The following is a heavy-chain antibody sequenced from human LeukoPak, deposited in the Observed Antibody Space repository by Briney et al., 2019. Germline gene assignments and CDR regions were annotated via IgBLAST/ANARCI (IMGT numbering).Heavy chain of an antibody. D-gene: IGHD6-19*01. J-gene: IGHJ4*02. CDR1: EFTFSSYW. CDR3: ARDPADIAVAPTTYDY. V-gene: IGHV3-21*01. CDR2: ISSSSSYI. Sequence: GGSLRLSCAASEFTFSSYWMSWVRQAPGKGLEWVSSISSSSSYIYYADSVKGRFTISRDNAKNSLYLQMNSLRAEDTAVYYCARDPADIAVAPTTYDYWGQGTLVTVSS.